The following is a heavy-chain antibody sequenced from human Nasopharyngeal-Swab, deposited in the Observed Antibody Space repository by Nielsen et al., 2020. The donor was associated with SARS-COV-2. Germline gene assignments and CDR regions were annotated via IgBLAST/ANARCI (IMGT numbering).Heavy chain of an antibody. CDR2: IKPDGSEK. J-gene: IGHJ4*02. CDR3: AFGGSHDF. Sequence: GGSLRLSCAASGFTFSNYWMSWVRQVPGKGLEWVADIKPDGSEKYYVDSVKGRFTISRDNAKNSLSLQMSSLRAEDTAVYFCAFGGSHDFWGQGTLVTVSS. D-gene: IGHD3-10*01. V-gene: IGHV3-7*05. CDR1: GFTFSNYW.